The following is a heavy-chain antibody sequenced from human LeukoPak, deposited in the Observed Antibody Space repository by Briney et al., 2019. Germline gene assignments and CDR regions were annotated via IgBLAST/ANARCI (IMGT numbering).Heavy chain of an antibody. V-gene: IGHV3-7*03. CDR3: ARYQVAIDY. J-gene: IGHJ4*02. CDR2: INKDGSEK. CDR1: GFTFSNYW. D-gene: IGHD2-2*01. Sequence: GGSLRLSSAASGFTFSNYWMTWVRQAPGKGLEWVANINKDGSEKNYVDSVKGRFTISRDNAKNSLYLQINSLRADDTAVYYCARYQVAIDYWGQGTLVTVSA.